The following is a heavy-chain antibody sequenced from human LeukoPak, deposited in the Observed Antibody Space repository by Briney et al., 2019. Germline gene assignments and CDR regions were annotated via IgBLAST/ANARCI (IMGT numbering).Heavy chain of an antibody. CDR3: ASSSGYKEYYFDY. Sequence: SETLSLTCTVSGGSISSYCWSWIRQPPGKGLEWIGYIYYSGSTNYNPSLKSRVTISVDTSKNQFSLKLSSVTAADTAVYYCASSSGYKEYYFDYWGQGTLVTVSS. J-gene: IGHJ4*02. D-gene: IGHD3-22*01. V-gene: IGHV4-59*01. CDR2: IYYSGST. CDR1: GGSISSYC.